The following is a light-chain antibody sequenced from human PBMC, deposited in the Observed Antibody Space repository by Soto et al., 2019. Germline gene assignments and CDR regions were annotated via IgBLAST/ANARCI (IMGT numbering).Light chain of an antibody. CDR3: QPEYDFAT. V-gene: IGKV1-5*03. Sequence: DIQMTQSPATLSASVGDRVTITCRASQSISSWLTWYQQQAGPAPKLLIYKASIVESGVPSRFSGSGSGTEFTLTISSLQPDESATYYCQPEYDFATFGQGTMVDVK. CDR1: QSISSW. CDR2: KAS. J-gene: IGKJ1*01.